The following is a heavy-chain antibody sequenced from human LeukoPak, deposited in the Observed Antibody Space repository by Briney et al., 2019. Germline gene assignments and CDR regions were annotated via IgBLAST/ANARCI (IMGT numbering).Heavy chain of an antibody. CDR2: ISFDGNDN. D-gene: IGHD7-27*01. V-gene: IGHV3-30*03. Sequence: GGSLRLSCAASGFTFSKYGMNWVRQAPGKGLEWVAVISFDGNDNYYADSVKGRFTISRDNSKNTLYLQMNSLRAEDTAVYYCARGILGTHFDYWGQGTLVTVSS. J-gene: IGHJ4*02. CDR3: ARGILGTHFDY. CDR1: GFTFSKYG.